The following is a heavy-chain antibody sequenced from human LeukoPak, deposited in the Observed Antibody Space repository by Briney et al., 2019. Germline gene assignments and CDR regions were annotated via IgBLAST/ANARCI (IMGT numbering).Heavy chain of an antibody. J-gene: IGHJ4*02. CDR3: ARDGPGNNYGKFDY. CDR1: GYTFNSYG. CDR2: ISAGNDDT. Sequence: EASVKVSCKASGYTFNSYGMHWVRQAPGQRLEWMGWISAGNDDTKYSQKLQGRVTITKDTSASTVYMEVSSLRSEDTAVYYCARDGPGNNYGKFDYWGQGTLVTVSS. V-gene: IGHV1-3*01. D-gene: IGHD3-10*01.